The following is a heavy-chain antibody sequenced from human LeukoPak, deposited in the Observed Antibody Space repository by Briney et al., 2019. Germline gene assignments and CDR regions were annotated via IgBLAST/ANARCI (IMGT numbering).Heavy chain of an antibody. J-gene: IGHJ4*02. CDR3: ARQGYYYDSSGYEEGGY. V-gene: IGHV1-18*01. CDR2: ISAYNGNT. D-gene: IGHD3-22*01. CDR1: GYTFTSYG. Sequence: ASVKVSCKASGYTFTSYGISWVRQAPGQGLEWMGWISAYNGNTNYAQKLQGRVTMTTDTSTSTAYMELRSLRSDDTAVYYCARQGYYYDSSGYEEGGYWGQGTLVTVSS.